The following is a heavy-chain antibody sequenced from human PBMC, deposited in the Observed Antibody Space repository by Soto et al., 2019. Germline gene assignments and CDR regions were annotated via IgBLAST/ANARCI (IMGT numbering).Heavy chain of an antibody. CDR2: ITGGGDTA. J-gene: IGHJ4*02. CDR3: AKRDRSKWSYFDY. Sequence: GGALRLSCAASGFTFSNYAMTWVRQAPGRGLEWVSVITGGGDTAYYADSVKGRFTISRDNSKNTLYLQMNSLRAEDTALYYCAKRDRSKWSYFDYWGQGTLVTVSS. CDR1: GFTFSNYA. V-gene: IGHV3-23*01. D-gene: IGHD3-22*01.